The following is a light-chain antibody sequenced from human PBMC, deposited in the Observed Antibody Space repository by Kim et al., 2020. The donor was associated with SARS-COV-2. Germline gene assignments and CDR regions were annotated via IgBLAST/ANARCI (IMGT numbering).Light chain of an antibody. V-gene: IGLV2-23*02. CDR1: SGDVRRYNL. Sequence: GQSITCFCTGTSGDVRRYNLVSWYEQRPGKAPNLIVYEVRRRPSGVSNRFAGSKSGNTASLTISGLQAEDEADYYCCSYAGATKYVFGTGTKVTVL. J-gene: IGLJ1*01. CDR2: EVR. CDR3: CSYAGATKYV.